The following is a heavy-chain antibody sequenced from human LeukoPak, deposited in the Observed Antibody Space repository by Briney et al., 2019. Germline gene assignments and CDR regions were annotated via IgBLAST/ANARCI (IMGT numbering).Heavy chain of an antibody. CDR3: ARDLFCMVRGVTYDY. V-gene: IGHV1-2*02. D-gene: IGHD3-10*01. CDR2: INPNSGGT. J-gene: IGHJ4*02. Sequence: GASVKVSCKASGYTFTGYYMHWVRQAPGQGLEWMGWINPNSGGTNYAQKFQGRVTMTRDTSISTAYMELSRLRSDDTAVYYCARDLFCMVRGVTYDYWGQGTLVTVSS. CDR1: GYTFTGYY.